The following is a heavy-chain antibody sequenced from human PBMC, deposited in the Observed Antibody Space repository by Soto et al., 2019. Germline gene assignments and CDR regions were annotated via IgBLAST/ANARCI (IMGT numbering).Heavy chain of an antibody. CDR1: GGSITNSNFY. J-gene: IGHJ6*02. V-gene: IGHV4-39*02. D-gene: IGHD2-15*01. Sequence: SETLSLTCSVSGGSITNSNFYWGWIRQSPGKGLEWIGSIHYSGTTYYNPSLKSRVTISVDTSRNHFSLKLTSVTAADTAVYYCARRGGERIYYFYYGLDVWGQGTTVTV. CDR3: ARRGGERIYYFYYGLDV. CDR2: IHYSGTT.